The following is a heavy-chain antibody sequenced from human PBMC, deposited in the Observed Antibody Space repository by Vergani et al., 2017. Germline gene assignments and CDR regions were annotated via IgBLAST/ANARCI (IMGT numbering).Heavy chain of an antibody. Sequence: QVQLQESGPGLVKPSETLSLTCTVSGGSISSYYWSWIRQPPGKGLEWIGYIYYSGSTNYNPSLKSRVTISVDTSKNQFSLKLSSVTAVDTAVYYCARSSPLGAFDIWGQGTMVTVSS. CDR2: IYYSGST. D-gene: IGHD6-6*01. V-gene: IGHV4-59*01. CDR3: ARSSPLGAFDI. J-gene: IGHJ3*02. CDR1: GGSISSYY.